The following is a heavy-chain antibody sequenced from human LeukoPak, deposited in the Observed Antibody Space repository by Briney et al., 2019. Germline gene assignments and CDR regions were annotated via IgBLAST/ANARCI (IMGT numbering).Heavy chain of an antibody. D-gene: IGHD6-13*01. Sequence: PGGSLRLSCAASGFTFSSYAIHWVRQAPGKGLEWVAVVSNDGSNYKYADSVKGRFTISRDNSKNTLYLQMNSLRAEDTAVYYCARVVWAAAATHFGFDPWGQGTLVTVSS. V-gene: IGHV3-30*14. CDR2: VSNDGSNY. CDR1: GFTFSSYA. J-gene: IGHJ5*02. CDR3: ARVVWAAAATHFGFDP.